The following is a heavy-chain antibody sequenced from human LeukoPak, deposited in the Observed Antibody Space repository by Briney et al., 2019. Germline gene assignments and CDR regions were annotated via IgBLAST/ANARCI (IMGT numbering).Heavy chain of an antibody. CDR3: ARVEDSGYDFRGYFDP. J-gene: IGHJ5*02. CDR2: IYYSGST. CDR1: GGSISSSSYY. V-gene: IGHV4-39*07. Sequence: SETLSLTCTVSGGSISSSSYYWGWIRQPPGKGLEWIGSIYYSGSTYYNPSLKSRVTISVDTSKNQFSLNLSSVTAADTAVYYCARVEDSGYDFRGYFDPWDQGTLVTVSS. D-gene: IGHD5-12*01.